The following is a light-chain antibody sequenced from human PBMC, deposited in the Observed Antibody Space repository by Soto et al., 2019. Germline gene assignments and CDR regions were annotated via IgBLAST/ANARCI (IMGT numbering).Light chain of an antibody. V-gene: IGKV3-15*01. CDR2: GAS. CDR1: QSVSSN. J-gene: IGKJ4*01. Sequence: VSPGERATLSCRASQSVSSNLAWYQQKPGQAPRLLIYGASTRATGIPARFSGSGSGTEFTLTISSLQSEDFAVYYCQQYNNWPPELTFGGGTKVEIK. CDR3: QQYNNWPPELT.